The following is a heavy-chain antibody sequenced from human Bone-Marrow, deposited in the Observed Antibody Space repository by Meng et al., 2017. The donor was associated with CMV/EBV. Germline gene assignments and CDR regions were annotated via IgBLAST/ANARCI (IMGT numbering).Heavy chain of an antibody. Sequence: GGSLRLSCAASGFTFSSYSMNWVRQAPGKGLEWVSSISSSSSYIYYADSVKGRFTISRDNAKNSLYLQMNSLRAEDTALYYCAKDIEAAAGGRSGPYYYYGMDVWGQGTTVTVSS. V-gene: IGHV3-21*04. J-gene: IGHJ6*02. D-gene: IGHD6-13*01. CDR2: ISSSSSYI. CDR1: GFTFSSYS. CDR3: AKDIEAAAGGRSGPYYYYGMDV.